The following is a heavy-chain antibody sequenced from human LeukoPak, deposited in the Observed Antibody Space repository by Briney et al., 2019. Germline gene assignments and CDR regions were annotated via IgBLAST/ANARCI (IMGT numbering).Heavy chain of an antibody. CDR1: GFTYHDFA. CDR3: VKSGGYYYMDA. J-gene: IGHJ6*03. Sequence: GGSLRLSCAASGFTYHDFAMHWVRQAPGRGLEWVAAISWNSDNIDYADSVKGRFTIYRDNDMNSLYLEMASLRVEDSALYYCVKSGGYYYMDAWGKGTPVTVSS. V-gene: IGHV3-9*01. D-gene: IGHD3-16*01. CDR2: ISWNSDNI.